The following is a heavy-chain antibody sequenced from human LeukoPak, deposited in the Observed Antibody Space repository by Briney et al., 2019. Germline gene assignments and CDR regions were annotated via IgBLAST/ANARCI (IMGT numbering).Heavy chain of an antibody. CDR1: GFTFSSYW. V-gene: IGHV3-74*01. CDR3: ARVGVGANYGMDV. D-gene: IGHD1-26*01. J-gene: IGHJ6*02. CDR2: INSDGSST. Sequence: GGSLRLSCAASGFTFSSYWMHWVRQAPGKGLVWVSRINSDGSSTSYADSVKGRFTISRDNAKNTLYLQMNSLRAEDTAVYYCARVGVGANYGMDVWGQGTTVTVSS.